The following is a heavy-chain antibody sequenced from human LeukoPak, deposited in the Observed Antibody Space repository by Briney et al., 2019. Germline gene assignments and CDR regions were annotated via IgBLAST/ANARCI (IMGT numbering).Heavy chain of an antibody. CDR3: ASRAYYYDIGWFDP. D-gene: IGHD3-22*01. Sequence: SETLSLTRTVSGGSISSGDYYWSCIPAPPGKGLEWIGNIYYSGSTYHTPSLKSRVTISVDTPKKQFSLKLRSVTPAHTAVFFCASRAYYYDIGWFDPWGQGTLVTVSS. CDR2: IYYSGST. J-gene: IGHJ5*02. V-gene: IGHV4-30-4*01. CDR1: GGSISSGDYY.